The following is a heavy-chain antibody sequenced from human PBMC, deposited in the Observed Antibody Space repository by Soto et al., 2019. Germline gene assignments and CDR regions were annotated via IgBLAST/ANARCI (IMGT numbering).Heavy chain of an antibody. CDR1: GFSFKDYY. V-gene: IGHV3-11*01. D-gene: IGHD1-1*01. Sequence: GGSLRLSCAASGFSFKDYYMTWMRQTPEKGLEWISTITSSGGSAYYAASVKGRVNISRDNAHNSLYLQMSGLRAEDTALYYCARDMYTNYLNYFDFRAQRTSVTVSS. CDR2: ITSSGGSA. CDR3: ARDMYTNYLNYFDF. J-gene: IGHJ4*02.